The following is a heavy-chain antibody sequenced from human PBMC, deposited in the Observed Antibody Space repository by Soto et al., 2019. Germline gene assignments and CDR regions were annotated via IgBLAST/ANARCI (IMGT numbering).Heavy chain of an antibody. CDR2: INPNSGGT. CDR3: ARDFLPSGYVGP. J-gene: IGHJ5*02. CDR1: GYTFTGYY. V-gene: IGHV1-2*02. D-gene: IGHD5-12*01. Sequence: ASVKVSCKASGYTFTGYYMHWVRQAPGQGLEWMGWINPNSGGTNYAQKFQGRVTMTRDTSISTAYMELSRLRSDDTAVYYCARDFLPSGYVGPWGQGTLVTVSS.